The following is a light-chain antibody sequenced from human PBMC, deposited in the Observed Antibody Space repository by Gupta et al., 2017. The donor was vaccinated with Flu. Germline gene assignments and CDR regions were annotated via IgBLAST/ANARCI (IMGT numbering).Light chain of an antibody. J-gene: IGLJ2*01. CDR3: TSYAKTTLLI. Sequence: QSALAQPASASGSPGQSVTLSCTGNNSDIGTYNYVSWYQQHPGKAPRLIIFEVDSRPSGISKRFSGSKSGNTASLTXTXLQADDXADYYCTSYAKTTLLIFGGGTKLTVL. CDR2: EVD. V-gene: IGLV2-14*01. CDR1: NSDIGTYNY.